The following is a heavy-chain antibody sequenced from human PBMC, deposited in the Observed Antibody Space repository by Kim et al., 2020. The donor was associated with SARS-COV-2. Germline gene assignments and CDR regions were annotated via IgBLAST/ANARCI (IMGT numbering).Heavy chain of an antibody. CDR1: GFTFSNYY. Sequence: GGSLRLSCAASGFTFSNYYMHWVRQAPGKGLEFVAAIGPNGDATYYANSVKGRFTISRDNSKNALWLQVGSLGPEDMAIYYCVRGYNFAYDCWGQGNLATVSA. CDR2: IGPNGDAT. V-gene: IGHV3-64*01. CDR3: VRGYNFAYDC. J-gene: IGHJ4*03. D-gene: IGHD5-12*01.